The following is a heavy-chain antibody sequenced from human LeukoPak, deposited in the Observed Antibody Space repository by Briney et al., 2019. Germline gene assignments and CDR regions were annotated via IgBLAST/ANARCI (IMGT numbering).Heavy chain of an antibody. Sequence: SGGSLRLSCAASGFTFSSYWMSWVRQAPGKGLEWVAVISYDGSNKYYADSVKGRFTISRDNSKNTLYLQMNSLRAEDTAVYYCARDELTSNYLLGYWGQGTLVTVSS. J-gene: IGHJ4*02. CDR2: ISYDGSNK. D-gene: IGHD4-11*01. CDR1: GFTFSSYW. CDR3: ARDELTSNYLLGY. V-gene: IGHV3-30-3*01.